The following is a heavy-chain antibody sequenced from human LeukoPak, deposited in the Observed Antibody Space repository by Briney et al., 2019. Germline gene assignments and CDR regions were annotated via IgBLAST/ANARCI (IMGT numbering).Heavy chain of an antibody. V-gene: IGHV3-30*03. Sequence: PGGSLRRSCAASGFTFSSYGMHWVRQAPGKGLEWVAVISYDGSNKYYADSVKGRFTISRDNSKNMVYLQMNSLRAEDTAVYYCTRRAGGNLYDLDNWGQGTLVTVSS. CDR2: ISYDGSNK. CDR1: GFTFSSYG. D-gene: IGHD2-8*02. CDR3: TRRAGGNLYDLDN. J-gene: IGHJ4*02.